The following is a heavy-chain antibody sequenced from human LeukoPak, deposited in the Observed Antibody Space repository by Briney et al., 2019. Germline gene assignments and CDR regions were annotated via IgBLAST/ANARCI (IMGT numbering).Heavy chain of an antibody. CDR1: GYTFTSYD. D-gene: IGHD1-1*01. J-gene: IGHJ6*03. V-gene: IGHV1-8*03. CDR2: MNPNSGNT. Sequence: ASVKVSCKASGYTFTSYDINWVRQATGQGLEWMGWMNPNSGNTGYAQKFPGRVTITRNTSISTAYMELSSLRSEDTAVYYCARGKLEPTDYYYYYYMDVWGKGTTVTVSS. CDR3: ARGKLEPTDYYYYYYMDV.